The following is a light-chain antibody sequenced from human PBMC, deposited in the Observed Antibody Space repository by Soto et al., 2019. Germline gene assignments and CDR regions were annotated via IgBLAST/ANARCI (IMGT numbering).Light chain of an antibody. Sequence: IQMTQYPSSLSASVGDRVTITCQASQDISNYLNWYQQKPGKAPKLLIYAASSLQSGVPSRFSGSGSGTDFTLTISSLQPEDFTTYFCQQSYSTPRTFGQGTKVDIK. CDR3: QQSYSTPRT. CDR1: QDISNY. CDR2: AAS. J-gene: IGKJ1*01. V-gene: IGKV1-39*01.